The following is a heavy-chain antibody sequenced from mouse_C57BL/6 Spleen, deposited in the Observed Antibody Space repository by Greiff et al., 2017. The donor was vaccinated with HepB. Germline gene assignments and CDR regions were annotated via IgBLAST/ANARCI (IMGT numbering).Heavy chain of an antibody. J-gene: IGHJ1*03. CDR3: AGGYYGSSYEWYFDV. V-gene: IGHV6-3*01. D-gene: IGHD1-1*01. CDR1: GFTFSNYW. Sequence: EVQLVESGGGLVQPGGSMKLSCVASGFTFSNYWMHWVRQSPEKGLEWVAQIRLKSVNYATHYAESVKGRFTIERDDSTSSVYLQMNTVRADDTEIYYGAGGYYGSSYEWYFDVWGTGTTVTVSS. CDR2: IRLKSVNYAT.